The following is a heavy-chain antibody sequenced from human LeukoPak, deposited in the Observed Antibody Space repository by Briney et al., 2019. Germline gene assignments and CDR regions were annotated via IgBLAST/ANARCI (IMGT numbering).Heavy chain of an antibody. Sequence: GGSLRLSCVASGFTFSSYGVSWVRQAPGKGLEWVAAISESGGSTYYADSVKGRFTISRDTSKNTLYLQMTSLRAEDTAVYYCAKPGFCSGGTCYSSYSWGQGTLVTVSS. CDR1: GFTFSSYG. J-gene: IGHJ4*02. D-gene: IGHD2-15*01. V-gene: IGHV3-23*01. CDR2: ISESGGST. CDR3: AKPGFCSGGTCYSSYS.